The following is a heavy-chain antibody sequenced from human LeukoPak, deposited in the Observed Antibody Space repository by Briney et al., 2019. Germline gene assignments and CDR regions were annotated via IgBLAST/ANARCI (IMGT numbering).Heavy chain of an antibody. CDR2: ISSSSSYI. J-gene: IGHJ1*01. Sequence: PGGSLRLSCAASGFTFSSYSMNWVRQAPGKGLEWVSSISSSSSYIYYADSVKGRFTISRDNAKKSLYLQMNILRAEDTAVYYCARDPIYTFDGPEYFQHWGQGTLVTVSS. CDR3: ARDPIYTFDGPEYFQH. V-gene: IGHV3-21*01. CDR1: GFTFSSYS. D-gene: IGHD2-2*02.